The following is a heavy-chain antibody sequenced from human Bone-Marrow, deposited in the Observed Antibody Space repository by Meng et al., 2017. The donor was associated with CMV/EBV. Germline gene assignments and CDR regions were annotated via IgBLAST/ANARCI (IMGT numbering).Heavy chain of an antibody. Sequence: GGSLRLSCAASGFTFSSYWMSWVRQAPGKGLEWVANIKQDGSEKYYVDSVKGRFTISRDNSKNTLYLQMNSLRAEDTAVYYCAGLAAADPKSGYYFDYWGQGTLVTVSS. CDR1: GFTFSSYW. CDR3: AGLAAADPKSGYYFDY. V-gene: IGHV3-7*01. CDR2: IKQDGSEK. J-gene: IGHJ4*02. D-gene: IGHD6-13*01.